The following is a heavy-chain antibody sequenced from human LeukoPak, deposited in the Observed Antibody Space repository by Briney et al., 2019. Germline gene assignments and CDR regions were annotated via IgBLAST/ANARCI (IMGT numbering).Heavy chain of an antibody. CDR2: ISSSSSYI. CDR3: ARVLVGATLGFDY. D-gene: IGHD1-26*01. V-gene: IGHV3-21*01. Sequence: GGSLRLPCAASGFTFSSYSMNWVRQAPGKGLEWVSSISSSSSYIYYADSVKGRFTISRDNAKNSLYLQMNSLRAEDTAVYYCARVLVGATLGFDYWGQGTLVTVSS. CDR1: GFTFSSYS. J-gene: IGHJ4*02.